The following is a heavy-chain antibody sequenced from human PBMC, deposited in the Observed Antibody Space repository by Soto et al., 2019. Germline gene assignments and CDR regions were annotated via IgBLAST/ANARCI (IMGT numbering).Heavy chain of an antibody. CDR3: TRDSGYYYGSR. CDR1: GFNFNIYW. D-gene: IGHD3-10*01. V-gene: IGHV3-74*01. Sequence: GGSLRLSCAASGFNFNIYWMHWVRQVPGEGLVWVSRINPDGSSTKYADSVKGRFTISRDNSKSTLYLQMNSLRAEDTAIYYCTRDSGYYYGSRWGQGTLVTVSS. CDR2: INPDGSST. J-gene: IGHJ4*02.